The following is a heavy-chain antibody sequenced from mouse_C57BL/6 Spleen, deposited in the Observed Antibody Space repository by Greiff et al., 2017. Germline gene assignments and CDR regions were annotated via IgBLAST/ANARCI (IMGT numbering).Heavy chain of an antibody. CDR2: IYPRSGNT. D-gene: IGHD2-4*01. Sequence: VQLQQSGAELARPGASVKLSCKASGYTFTSYGISWVKQRTGQGLEWIGEIYPRSGNTYYNEKFKGKATLTADKSSSTAYMELRSLTSEESAVYFCARSVYDYEFAYWGQGTLVTVSA. CDR3: ARSVYDYEFAY. J-gene: IGHJ3*01. V-gene: IGHV1-81*01. CDR1: GYTFTSYG.